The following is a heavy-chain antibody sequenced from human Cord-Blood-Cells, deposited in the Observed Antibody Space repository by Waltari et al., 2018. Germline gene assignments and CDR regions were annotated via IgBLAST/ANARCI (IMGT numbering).Heavy chain of an antibody. V-gene: IGHV4-39*07. CDR1: GGSISSSSYY. CDR3: ARRRNYYDSSGYLFDY. Sequence: QLQLQESGPGLVKPSETLSLTCTVSGGSISSSSYYWGWIRQPPGKGLEWLGSIYYSWSTDYNPSLKSRVTISVDTSKNQFSLKLSSVTAADTAVYYCARRRNYYDSSGYLFDYWGQGTLVTVSS. J-gene: IGHJ4*02. D-gene: IGHD3-22*01. CDR2: IYYSWST.